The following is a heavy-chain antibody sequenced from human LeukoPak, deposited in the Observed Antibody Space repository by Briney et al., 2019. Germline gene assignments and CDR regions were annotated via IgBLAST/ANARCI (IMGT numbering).Heavy chain of an antibody. CDR2: IKSDGSET. J-gene: IGHJ4*02. V-gene: IGHV3-74*01. D-gene: IGHD6-13*01. Sequence: GGSLRLSCAASGFTFSSYWMHWVRQAPGKGLMWVSRIKSDGSETSYADSVKGRFTISRDNSKNTLYLQMNSLRAEDTAVYYCATGIAAAGYYWGQGTLVTVSS. CDR3: ATGIAAAGYY. CDR1: GFTFSSYW.